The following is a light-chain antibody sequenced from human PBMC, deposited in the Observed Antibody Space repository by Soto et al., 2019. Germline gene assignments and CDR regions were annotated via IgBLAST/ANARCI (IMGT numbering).Light chain of an antibody. CDR3: LQHNTCPLT. CDR1: QGIRND. V-gene: IGKV1-17*01. Sequence: DIPMTQSPSSLSASVGDRVTITCRASQGIRNDLCWYQQKPGKGPKRLIYAASSLQSGVPSRFSGSGFGTEVSPTCSSRQPEDYETYSFLQHNTCPLTFGGGTKVEI. J-gene: IGKJ4*01. CDR2: AAS.